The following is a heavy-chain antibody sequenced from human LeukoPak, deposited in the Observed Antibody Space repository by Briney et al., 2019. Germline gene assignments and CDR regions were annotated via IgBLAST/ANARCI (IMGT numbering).Heavy chain of an antibody. CDR2: INHSGST. Sequence: SETLSLTCAVYGGSFSGYYWSWIRQPPGKGLEWIGEINHSGSTNYNPSLKSRVTISVDTSKNQFSLKLSSVTAADTAVYYCARIGYGDYTDYWGQGTLVTVSS. V-gene: IGHV4-34*01. CDR1: GGSFSGYY. J-gene: IGHJ4*02. D-gene: IGHD4-17*01. CDR3: ARIGYGDYTDY.